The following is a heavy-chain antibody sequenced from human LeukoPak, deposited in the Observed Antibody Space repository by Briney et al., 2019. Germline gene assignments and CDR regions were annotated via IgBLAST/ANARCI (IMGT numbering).Heavy chain of an antibody. CDR1: GFAFRTQA. D-gene: IGHD6-13*01. V-gene: IGHV3-23*01. CDR2: ISDSGSIT. Sequence: PGGSLRLSCAASGFAFRTQAMGWVRQAPGKGLEWVAVISDSGSITYYADTVKGRFTISRDNSKNTLYLQVNSLRAEDTAVYYCAKDSSSWYYRDWFDPWGQGTLVTVSS. J-gene: IGHJ5*02. CDR3: AKDSSSWYYRDWFDP.